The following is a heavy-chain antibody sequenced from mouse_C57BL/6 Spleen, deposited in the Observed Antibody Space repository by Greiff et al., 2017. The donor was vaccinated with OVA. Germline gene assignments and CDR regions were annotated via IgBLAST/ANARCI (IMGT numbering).Heavy chain of an antibody. Sequence: VQLKQSVAELVRPGASVKLSCTASGFTFKNTYMHWVKQRPDQGLEWIGRIDPANGNTKYAPKFQGKATITADTSSNTAYLQLSSLTSEDTAIYYCARWSLYWYFDVWGTGTTVTVSS. V-gene: IGHV14-3*01. CDR3: ARWSLYWYFDV. CDR2: IDPANGNT. J-gene: IGHJ1*03. D-gene: IGHD6-2*01. CDR1: GFTFKNTY.